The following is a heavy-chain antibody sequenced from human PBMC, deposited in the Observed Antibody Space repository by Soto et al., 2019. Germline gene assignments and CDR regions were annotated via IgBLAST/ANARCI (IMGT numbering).Heavy chain of an antibody. V-gene: IGHV4-30-4*01. J-gene: IGHJ6*02. CDR1: GGSISSGDYY. CDR3: ARDTSEVLLWFGEKGMDV. D-gene: IGHD3-10*01. CDR2: IYYSGST. Sequence: QVQLQESGPGLVKPSQTLSLTCTVSGGSISSGDYYWSWIRQPPGKGLEWIGYIYYSGSTYYNPYLKSRVTISVDTSKNQFSLKLRSVTAADTAVYYCARDTSEVLLWFGEKGMDVWGQGTTVTVSS.